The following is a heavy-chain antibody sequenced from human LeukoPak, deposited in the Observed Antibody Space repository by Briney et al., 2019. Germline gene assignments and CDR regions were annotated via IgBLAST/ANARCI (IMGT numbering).Heavy chain of an antibody. CDR2: ISSSSSTI. V-gene: IGHV3-48*01. CDR1: GSTFSSYS. D-gene: IGHD4-17*01. CDR3: ARQDYGDYPPFDY. J-gene: IGHJ4*02. Sequence: GGSLRLSXAASGSTFSSYSMNWVRQAPGKGLEWVSYISSSSSTIYYADSVKGRFTISRDNAKNSLYLQMNSLRAEDTAVYYCARQDYGDYPPFDYWGQGTLVTVSS.